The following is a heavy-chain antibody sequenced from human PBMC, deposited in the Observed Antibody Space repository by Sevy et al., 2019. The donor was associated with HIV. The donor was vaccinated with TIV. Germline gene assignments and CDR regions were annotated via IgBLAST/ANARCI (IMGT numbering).Heavy chain of an antibody. V-gene: IGHV3-30*02. CDR2: IWYDGTDK. CDR3: ASDILTGSDY. D-gene: IGHD3-9*01. CDR1: GFTFSSYG. Sequence: GGSLRLSCAASGFTFSSYGMHWVRQAPGKGLEWVAFIWYDGTDKYYADSVKGRFTISRDNSKNTLYLKMNSLRAEDTAVYYCASDILTGSDYWGQGTLVTVSS. J-gene: IGHJ4*02.